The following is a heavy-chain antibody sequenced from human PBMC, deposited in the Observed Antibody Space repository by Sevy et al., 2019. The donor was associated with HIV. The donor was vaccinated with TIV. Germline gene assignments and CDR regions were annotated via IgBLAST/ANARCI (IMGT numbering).Heavy chain of an antibody. CDR3: ANSRGRYEGSSWLYYYYIMDV. J-gene: IGHJ6*02. Sequence: GESLKISCVAAGFSFSRHGMHWARQAPGKGLEWVAVISNDGSDKEYAESVKGRFIVSRDNSKDTVYLQMNSLRLDDTAVYYCANSRGRYEGSSWLYYYYIMDVWGQGTTVTVSS. CDR1: GFSFSRHG. V-gene: IGHV3-30*18. CDR2: ISNDGSDK. D-gene: IGHD6-13*01.